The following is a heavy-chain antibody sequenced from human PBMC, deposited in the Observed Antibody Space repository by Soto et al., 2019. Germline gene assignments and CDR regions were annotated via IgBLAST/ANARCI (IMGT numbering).Heavy chain of an antibody. D-gene: IGHD6-6*01. Sequence: SETLSLTCTVSGGSISSSSYYWGWIRQPPGKGLEWIGSIYYSGSTYYNPSLKSRVTISVDTSKNQFSLKLSSVTAADTAVYFCARQALPSIAARPFGYWFDPWGQGTLVTVSS. J-gene: IGHJ5*02. CDR3: ARQALPSIAARPFGYWFDP. CDR1: GGSISSSSYY. V-gene: IGHV4-39*01. CDR2: IYYSGST.